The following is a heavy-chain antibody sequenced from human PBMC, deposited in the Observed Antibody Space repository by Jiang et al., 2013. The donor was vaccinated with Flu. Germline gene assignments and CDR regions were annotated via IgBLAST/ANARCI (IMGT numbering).Heavy chain of an antibody. CDR2: ISGSGGIT. J-gene: IGHJ3*02. CDR3: ARGARGVISDAFDI. D-gene: IGHD3-10*01. CDR1: RSIFSSYA. Sequence: QPGGSLRLSCAASRSIFSSYAMNWVRQAPGKGLEWVSVISGSGGITHYADSVKGRFTISIDNSKNTLYLQMNSLRAEDTAVYYCARGARGVISDAFDIWGQGTMVTVSS. V-gene: IGHV3-23*01.